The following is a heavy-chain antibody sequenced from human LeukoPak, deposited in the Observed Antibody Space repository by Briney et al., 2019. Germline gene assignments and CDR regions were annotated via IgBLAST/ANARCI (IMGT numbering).Heavy chain of an antibody. V-gene: IGHV1-2*06. Sequence: GASVKVSCKASGDTFTGYYMHWVRQAPGQGLEWMGRINPNSGGTIYAQKFQGRVTMTRDTSISTAYMELSRLRSDDTAVYYCARGVDLWYFDYWGQGTLVTVSS. CDR1: GDTFTGYY. CDR3: ARGVDLWYFDY. CDR2: INPNSGGT. J-gene: IGHJ4*02. D-gene: IGHD2-15*01.